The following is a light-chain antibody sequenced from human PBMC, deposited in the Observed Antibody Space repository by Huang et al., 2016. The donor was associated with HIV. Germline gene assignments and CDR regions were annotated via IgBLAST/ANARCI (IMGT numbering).Light chain of an antibody. CDR3: QQANSFPYT. J-gene: IGKJ2*01. CDR1: QGIGTW. V-gene: IGKV1-12*01. CDR2: STS. Sequence: DIQLTQSPSSVSASVGDRVTITCRASQGIGTWLSWYQQKPGKAPKLLIYSTSSLQSGVPARFSGSGSGADFTLTISSLQPEDFATYYCQQANSFPYTFGQGTKLEIK.